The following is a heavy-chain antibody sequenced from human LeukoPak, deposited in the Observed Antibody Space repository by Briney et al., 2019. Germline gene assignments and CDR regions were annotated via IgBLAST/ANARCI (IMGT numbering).Heavy chain of an antibody. CDR3: ARAGTKDYYGSGSYDY. D-gene: IGHD3-10*01. V-gene: IGHV3-21*01. Sequence: PGGSLRLSCAASGFTFSSYSMNWVRQAPGKGLEWVSSISSSSRYIYYADSVKGRFTISRDNAKNSLYLQMNSLRAEDTAVYYCARAGTKDYYGSGSYDYWGQGTLVTVSS. J-gene: IGHJ4*02. CDR2: ISSSSRYI. CDR1: GFTFSSYS.